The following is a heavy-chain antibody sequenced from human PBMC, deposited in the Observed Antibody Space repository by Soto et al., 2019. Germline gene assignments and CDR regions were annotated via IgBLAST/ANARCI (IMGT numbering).Heavy chain of an antibody. D-gene: IGHD2-8*01. J-gene: IGHJ4*02. CDR1: GYTFTSYY. V-gene: IGHV1-46*01. Sequence: ASVKVSCKASGYTFTSYYMHWVRQAPGQGLEWMGRINPNNGSTSYAQKFQGRVTMTTDTSTSTAYMDLRSLRSDDTATYYCARDRGYCANGVCFRYDYWGQGTLVTVSS. CDR3: ARDRGYCANGVCFRYDY. CDR2: INPNNGST.